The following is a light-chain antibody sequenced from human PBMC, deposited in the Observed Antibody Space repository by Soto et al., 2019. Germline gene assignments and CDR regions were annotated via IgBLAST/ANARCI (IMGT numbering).Light chain of an antibody. CDR1: SSDVGGYNY. CDR3: RSYAGSNSYV. V-gene: IGLV2-8*01. Sequence: QSALTQPPSASGSPGQSVTISCTGTSSDVGGYNYVSWYQQHPGKAPKLMIYEVSKRPSGVPDRFSGFKSGNTASLTVSGLQAEDEADYYCRSYAGSNSYVFGTGTKLTVL. J-gene: IGLJ1*01. CDR2: EVS.